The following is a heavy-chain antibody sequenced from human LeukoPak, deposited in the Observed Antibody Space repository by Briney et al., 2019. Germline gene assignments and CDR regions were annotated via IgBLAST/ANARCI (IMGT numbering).Heavy chain of an antibody. J-gene: IGHJ6*03. Sequence: GGSLRLSCAASGFTFSDYYMSWIRQAPGKGLEWVSYISSSGSTIYYADSVKGRFTISRANAKNSLHLQMDSLRAEDTAVYYCARGPGIILIAGRTDYYMDVWGKGTTVTISS. V-gene: IGHV3-11*04. CDR2: ISSSGSTI. CDR3: ARGPGIILIAGRTDYYMDV. D-gene: IGHD3-22*01. CDR1: GFTFSDYY.